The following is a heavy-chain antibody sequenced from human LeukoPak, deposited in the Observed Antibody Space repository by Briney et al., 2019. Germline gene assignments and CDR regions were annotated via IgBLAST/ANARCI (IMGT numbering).Heavy chain of an antibody. D-gene: IGHD6-13*01. J-gene: IGHJ6*02. CDR1: GFTFSTYG. Sequence: QPGGSLRLSCAASGFTFSTYGMTWVRQAPGKGLEWVSSISGSGGSTYYADSVKGQVTVSRDNSKSTLFLQMNSLRAEDTAVYYCARTKRVAAAGTSYYYDGMDVWGQGTTVTVSS. CDR3: ARTKRVAAAGTSYYYDGMDV. V-gene: IGHV3-23*01. CDR2: ISGSGGST.